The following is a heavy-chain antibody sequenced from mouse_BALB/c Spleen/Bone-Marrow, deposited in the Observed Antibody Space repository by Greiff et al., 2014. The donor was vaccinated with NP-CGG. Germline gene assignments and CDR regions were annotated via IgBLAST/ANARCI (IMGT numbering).Heavy chain of an antibody. J-gene: IGHJ4*01. CDR1: EYTFTDYN. V-gene: IGHV1S29*02. D-gene: IGHD5-2*01. CDR2: IYPYSGGT. Sequence: VQLKESGPELVKPGASVKISCKASEYTFTDYNMQWVKQSHGRSLEWIGYIYPYSGGTGYNQKFKSKATLTVDDSSFTAYMELRSLTTEDSAVYYCARSGIPYAMDYWGQGTSVTVSS. CDR3: ARSGIPYAMDY.